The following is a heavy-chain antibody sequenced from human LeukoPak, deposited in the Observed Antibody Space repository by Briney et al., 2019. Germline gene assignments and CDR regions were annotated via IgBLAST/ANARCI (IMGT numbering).Heavy chain of an antibody. J-gene: IGHJ4*02. Sequence: SETLSLTCTVSGGSISSYYWSWIRQPPGKGLEWIGYIYYSGSTNYNPSLTSRVTISVDTSKNQFSLKLSSVTAADTAVYYCARLLHPGIAAAGNGGRFDYWGQGTLVTVSS. V-gene: IGHV4-59*01. CDR1: GGSISSYY. D-gene: IGHD6-13*01. CDR2: IYYSGST. CDR3: ARLLHPGIAAAGNGGRFDY.